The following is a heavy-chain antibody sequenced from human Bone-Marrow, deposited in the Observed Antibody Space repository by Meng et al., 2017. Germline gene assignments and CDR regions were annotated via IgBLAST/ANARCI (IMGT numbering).Heavy chain of an antibody. D-gene: IGHD4-17*01. V-gene: IGHV1-69*02. CDR3: ARLDYGDYFDY. CDR2: IIPILGIA. J-gene: IGHJ4*02. Sequence: SVKVSCKASGGTFSSYTISWVRQAPGQGLEWMGWIIPILGIANYAQKFQGRVTITADKSTSTAYMELSSLRSEDTAVYYCARLDYGDYFDYWGQGTLVTVSS. CDR1: GGTFSSYT.